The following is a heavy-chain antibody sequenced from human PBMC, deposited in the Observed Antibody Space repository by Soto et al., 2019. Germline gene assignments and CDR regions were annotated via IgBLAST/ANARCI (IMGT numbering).Heavy chain of an antibody. J-gene: IGHJ6*02. CDR1: GDSVSSNGAA. CDR2: TFYRSKWYN. Sequence: LQTLSLTCAISGDSVSSNGAAWSWIRQSPSRGLEWLGRTFYRSKWYNDYAVSVKGRITINPDTSKNLFSLQLNSVTPEDTAVYYCAKEGGNHYYYYAMDVWGQGTTVTVSS. D-gene: IGHD1-26*01. V-gene: IGHV6-1*01. CDR3: AKEGGNHYYYYAMDV.